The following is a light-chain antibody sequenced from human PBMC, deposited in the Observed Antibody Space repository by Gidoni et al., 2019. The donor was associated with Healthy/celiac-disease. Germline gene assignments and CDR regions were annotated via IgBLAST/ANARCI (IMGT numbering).Light chain of an antibody. CDR2: DAS. CDR3: QQYDNLPLT. CDR1: QDISNY. Sequence: IQMTQSPSSLSASVGDRVHITCQASQDISNYLNWYQQKPGKAPKRLIYDASNLETGVPARFSGSGSGTDFTFTISSLQPEDIATYYCQQYDNLPLTFGGGTKVEIK. J-gene: IGKJ4*01. V-gene: IGKV1-33*01.